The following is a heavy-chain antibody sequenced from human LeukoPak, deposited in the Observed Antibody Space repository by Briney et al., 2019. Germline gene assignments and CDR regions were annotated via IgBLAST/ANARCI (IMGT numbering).Heavy chain of an antibody. CDR2: IYTSGST. D-gene: IGHD6-13*01. CDR1: GGSISSYY. J-gene: IGHJ4*02. CDR3: ASYHSSSWYPTDY. Sequence: SETLSLTCTVSGGSISSYYWSWIRQPAGRGLEWIGRIYTSGSTNYNPSLKSRVTMSVDTSKNQFSLKLSSVTAADTAVYYCASYHSSSWYPTDYWGQETLVTVSS. V-gene: IGHV4-4*07.